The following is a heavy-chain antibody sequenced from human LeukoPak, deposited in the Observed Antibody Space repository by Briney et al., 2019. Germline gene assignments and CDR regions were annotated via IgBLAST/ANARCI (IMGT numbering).Heavy chain of an antibody. CDR1: GGSFSGYY. CDR3: ARGRENSVRVVVIRPHDY. D-gene: IGHD3-22*01. Sequence: ASETLSLTCAVYGGSFSGYYWSWIRQPPGKGLEWIGEINHSGSTNYNPSLRSRVTISVDTSKNQFSLKLSSVTAADTAVYYCARGRENSVRVVVIRPHDYWGQGTLSPSPQ. V-gene: IGHV4-34*01. J-gene: IGHJ4*02. CDR2: INHSGST.